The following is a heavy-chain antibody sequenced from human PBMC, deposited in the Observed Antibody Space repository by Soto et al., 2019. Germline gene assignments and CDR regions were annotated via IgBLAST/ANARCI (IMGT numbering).Heavy chain of an antibody. V-gene: IGHV3-30-3*01. CDR3: ARVALPYYYGSGTPGAFDI. CDR1: GFTFSSYA. D-gene: IGHD3-10*01. CDR2: ISYDGSNK. J-gene: IGHJ3*02. Sequence: GGSLRLSCAASGFTFSSYAMHWVRQAPGKGLEWVAVISYDGSNKYYADSVKGRFTISRDNSKNTLYLQMNSLRSEDTAVYYCARVALPYYYGSGTPGAFDIWGQGTMVTVSS.